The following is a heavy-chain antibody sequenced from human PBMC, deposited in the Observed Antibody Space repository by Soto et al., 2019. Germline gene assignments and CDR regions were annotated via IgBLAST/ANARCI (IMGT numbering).Heavy chain of an antibody. CDR1: GGSISSSSHY. V-gene: IGHV4-39*01. Sequence: SETLSLTCTVSGGSISSSSHYWAWIRQPPGKGLEWIGSIYYDGSTHYYPSLESRVTISADMSKNQFSLRLNSVTAADTAVYYCARPYYDSSGYWGAMDIWGQGTMVTVSS. CDR2: IYYDGST. CDR3: ARPYYDSSGYWGAMDI. J-gene: IGHJ3*02. D-gene: IGHD3-22*01.